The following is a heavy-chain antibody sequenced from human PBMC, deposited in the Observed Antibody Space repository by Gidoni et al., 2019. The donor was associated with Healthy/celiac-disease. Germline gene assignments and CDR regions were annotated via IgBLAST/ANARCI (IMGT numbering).Heavy chain of an antibody. CDR1: GYSSTSYW. V-gene: IGHV5-51*03. CDR2: IHPGDSDT. Sequence: EVQLVQSGAEMKKPRASLKISCTGSGYSSTSYWIGWVLQMPGKGLEWMGIIHPGDSDTRYSPSFQGQVTISADKSISTAYLQCSSLKASDTAMYYCARGVSLDYWGQGTLVTVSS. CDR3: ARGVSLDY. D-gene: IGHD2-8*01. J-gene: IGHJ4*02.